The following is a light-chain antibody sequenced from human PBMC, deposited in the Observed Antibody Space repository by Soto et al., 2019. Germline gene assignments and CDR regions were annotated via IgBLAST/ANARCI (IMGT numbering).Light chain of an antibody. V-gene: IGKV3-20*01. J-gene: IGKJ5*01. CDR3: LQSGASTRT. Sequence: EIVLTQSPGTLSLSPGERATLSCRASQSLSGNYLAWYQQRPGQAPRLLIHGASNRATGIPDRFSGSGSGTAFTLTISRLEPDDFAVYYCLQSGASTRTFGQGTRLEMK. CDR2: GAS. CDR1: QSLSGNY.